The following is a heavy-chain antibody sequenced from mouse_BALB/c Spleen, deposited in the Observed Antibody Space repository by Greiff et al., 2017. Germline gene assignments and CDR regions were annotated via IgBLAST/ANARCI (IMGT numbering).Heavy chain of an antibody. J-gene: IGHJ2*01. D-gene: IGHD1-1*01. CDR3: ARDYGSTFFDY. Sequence: EVKLMESGGGLVKPGGSLKLSCAASGFTFSSYAMSWVRQTPEKRLEWVATISSGGSYTYYPDSVKGRFTISRDNAKNTLYLQMSSLRSEDTAMYYCARDYGSTFFDYWGQGTTLTVSS. V-gene: IGHV5-9-3*01. CDR2: ISSGGSYT. CDR1: GFTFSSYA.